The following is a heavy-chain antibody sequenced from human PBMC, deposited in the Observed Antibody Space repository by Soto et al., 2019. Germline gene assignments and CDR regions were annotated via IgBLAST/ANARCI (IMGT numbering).Heavy chain of an antibody. CDR3: AKDRGAPCHY. Sequence: PGGSLRLSCAASGFTFSSYAMSWVRQSPGKGLEWVSAISGSGGSTYYADSVKGRFTISRDNSKNTLYLQMNSLRAEDTPVYYSAKDRGAPCHYWGQGTLVTVSS. V-gene: IGHV3-23*01. CDR1: GFTFSSYA. CDR2: ISGSGGST. J-gene: IGHJ4*02. D-gene: IGHD3-10*01.